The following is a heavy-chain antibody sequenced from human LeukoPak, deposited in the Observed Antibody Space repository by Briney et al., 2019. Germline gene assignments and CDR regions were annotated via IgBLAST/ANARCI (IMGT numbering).Heavy chain of an antibody. Sequence: PGGSLRLSCTASGFTFSNFEMNRVRQAPGKGLEWISYISTSGHPKYYADSVKGRFTISRDDRKSSLYLQMSSLRAEDTAVYYCARQMGPYYYSSVLDCWGQGTLVTVSS. CDR1: GFTFSNFE. D-gene: IGHD3-10*01. CDR3: ARQMGPYYYSSVLDC. CDR2: ISTSGHPK. J-gene: IGHJ4*02. V-gene: IGHV3-48*03.